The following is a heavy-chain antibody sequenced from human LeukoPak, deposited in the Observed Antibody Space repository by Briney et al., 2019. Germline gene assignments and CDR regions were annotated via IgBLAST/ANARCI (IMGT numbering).Heavy chain of an antibody. CDR2: IISSSSPI. J-gene: IGHJ3*02. V-gene: IGHV3-21*01. CDR3: ARGEHDGFDI. CDR1: GFTFSSYS. Sequence: GGSLRLSCAASGFTFSSYSMNWVRQAPGKGLEWVSSIISSSSPIYYADSVKGRFTISRDNAKNSLYLQMDSLRAEDTAVYYCARGEHDGFDIWGQGAMVTVSS. D-gene: IGHD1/OR15-1a*01.